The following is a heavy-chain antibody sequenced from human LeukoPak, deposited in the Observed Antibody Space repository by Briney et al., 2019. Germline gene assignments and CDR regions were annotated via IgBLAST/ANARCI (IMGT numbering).Heavy chain of an antibody. Sequence: PGGSLRLSCAASGFTFSTYWMHWVRQAPGKGLVWVSRINNDGSVTSYADSVKGRFTISRDNAKNTLFLQMNSLRAEDTAVYYCARGYSGYFYYWGQGTLVTVSS. CDR1: GFTFSTYW. CDR2: INNDGSVT. CDR3: ARGYSGYFYY. D-gene: IGHD5-12*01. J-gene: IGHJ4*02. V-gene: IGHV3-74*01.